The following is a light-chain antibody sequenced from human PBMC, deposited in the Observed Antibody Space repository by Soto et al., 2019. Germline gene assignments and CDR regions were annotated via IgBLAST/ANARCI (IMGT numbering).Light chain of an antibody. CDR3: YSFAGSTTFSYV. Sequence: QSALTQPASVSGSPGQSINISCTGTSSDVVTYNLVSWYQQHPGKAPTVLIYEGTKRPSGVSNRFSGSKSGRTASLTISGLQTEDEADYYCYSFAGSTTFSYVFGPGTKLTVL. J-gene: IGLJ1*01. V-gene: IGLV2-23*03. CDR1: SSDVVTYNL. CDR2: EGT.